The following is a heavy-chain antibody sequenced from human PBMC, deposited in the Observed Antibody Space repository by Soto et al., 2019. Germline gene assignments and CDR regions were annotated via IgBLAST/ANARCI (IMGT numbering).Heavy chain of an antibody. D-gene: IGHD2-15*01. CDR3: ARGYCSGGSCLNWFDP. CDR1: GDSVSSNSAA. CDR2: TYYRSKWYN. J-gene: IGHJ5*02. Sequence: SQTLSLTCAISGDSVSSNSAAWNWIRQSPSRGLEWLGRTYYRSKWYNDYAVSVKSRITINPDTSKNQFSLQLNSVTPEDTAVYYCARGYCSGGSCLNWFDPWGQGTLVTVSS. V-gene: IGHV6-1*01.